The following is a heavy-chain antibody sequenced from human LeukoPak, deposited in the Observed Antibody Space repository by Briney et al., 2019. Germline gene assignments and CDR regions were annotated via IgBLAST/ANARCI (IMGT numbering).Heavy chain of an antibody. J-gene: IGHJ3*02. D-gene: IGHD1-26*01. V-gene: IGHV3-21*01. Sequence: PGGSLRLSCAASGFTFSSYSMNWVRQAPGKGLEWVSSISSSSSYIYYADSVKGRFTISRDNAKNSLYLQMNSLRAEDTAVYYCARGGEWELLAWAFDIWGQGTMVTVSS. CDR3: ARGGEWELLAWAFDI. CDR1: GFTFSSYS. CDR2: ISSSSSYI.